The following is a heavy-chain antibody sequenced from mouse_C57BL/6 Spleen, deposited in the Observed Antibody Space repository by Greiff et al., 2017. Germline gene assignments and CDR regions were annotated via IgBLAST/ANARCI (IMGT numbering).Heavy chain of an antibody. CDR2: VWSGGST. CDR3: ARGEVGYYGSSNAY. D-gene: IGHD1-1*01. V-gene: IGHV2-2*01. Sequence: VHLVESGPGLVQPSQSLSITCTVSGFSLTSYGVHWVRQSPGKGLEWLGVVWSGGSTDYNAAFISSLSISKDNSKSQVFFKMNSLKADDTAIYYCARGEVGYYGSSNAYWGQGTLVTVSA. J-gene: IGHJ3*01. CDR1: GFSLTSYG.